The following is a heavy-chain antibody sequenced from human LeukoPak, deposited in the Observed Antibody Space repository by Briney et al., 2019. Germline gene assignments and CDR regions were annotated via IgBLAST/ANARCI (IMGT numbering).Heavy chain of an antibody. V-gene: IGHV1-69*05. CDR1: GGTFSSYA. D-gene: IGHD2-21*02. CDR3: ARTAVVTAIGYYYYMDV. J-gene: IGHJ6*03. Sequence: ASVKVSCKASGGTFSSYAISWVRQAPGQGLEWMGGIIPIFGTANYAQKFQGRVTITTDESTSTAYTELSSLRSEDTAVYYCARTAVVTAIGYYYYMDVWGKGTTVTVSS. CDR2: IIPIFGTA.